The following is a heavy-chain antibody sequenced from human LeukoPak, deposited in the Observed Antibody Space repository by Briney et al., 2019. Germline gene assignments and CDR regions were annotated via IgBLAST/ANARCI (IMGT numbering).Heavy chain of an antibody. D-gene: IGHD2-2*01. Sequence: GGSLRLSCAASGFTFSSYAMSWVRQAPGKGLEWVSAISGSGGSTYYADSVKGRFTISRDNSKNTLYLQMNSLRAEDTAVYYCARGLLVVPAAISFDYWGQGTLVTVSS. J-gene: IGHJ4*02. CDR2: ISGSGGST. V-gene: IGHV3-23*01. CDR3: ARGLLVVPAAISFDY. CDR1: GFTFSSYA.